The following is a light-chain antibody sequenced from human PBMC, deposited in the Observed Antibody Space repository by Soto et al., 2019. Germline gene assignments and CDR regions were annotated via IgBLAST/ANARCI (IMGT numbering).Light chain of an antibody. CDR1: SSDVGGYNY. Sequence: QSALTQPASVSGSPGQSITISCTGTSSDVGGYNYVSWYPHHPGKAPKLMIYDVTNRPSGVSNRFSGSKSGNTASLTISGRQAEDEADYYCTSYTTSSPYLVFGGGTKLTVL. CDR3: TSYTTSSPYLV. J-gene: IGLJ3*02. V-gene: IGLV2-14*03. CDR2: DVT.